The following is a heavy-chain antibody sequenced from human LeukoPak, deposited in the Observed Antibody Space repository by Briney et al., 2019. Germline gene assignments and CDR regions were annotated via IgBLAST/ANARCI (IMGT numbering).Heavy chain of an antibody. V-gene: IGHV4-59*01. CDR3: ASSRGNYYDSSGYYYS. J-gene: IGHJ4*02. D-gene: IGHD3-22*01. Sequence: PSETLSLTCTVSGGSISSYYWSWLRQPPGKGLEWIGYIYYSGSTNYNPSLKSRVTISVDTSKNQFSLKLSSVTAADTAVYYCASSRGNYYDSSGYYYSWGQGTLVTVSS. CDR2: IYYSGST. CDR1: GGSISSYY.